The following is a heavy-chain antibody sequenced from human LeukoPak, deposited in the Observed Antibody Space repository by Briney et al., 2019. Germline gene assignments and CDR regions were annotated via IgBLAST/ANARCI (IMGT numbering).Heavy chain of an antibody. J-gene: IGHJ4*02. CDR2: INSGSSYI. D-gene: IGHD4-17*01. CDR1: GFTFSTYD. CDR3: ASLYYGAADY. Sequence: GGSLRLSCATSGFTFSTYDMNWVRQAPGKGLEWLSHINSGSSYIYYADSVKGRFTISRDNVKNSLYLQMNSLRAEDTAVYYCASLYYGAADYWGQGTLVTVSS. V-gene: IGHV3-21*05.